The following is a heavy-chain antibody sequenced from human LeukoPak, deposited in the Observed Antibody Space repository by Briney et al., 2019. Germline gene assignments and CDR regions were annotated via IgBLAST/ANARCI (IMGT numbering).Heavy chain of an antibody. Sequence: SETLSLTCTVSGGSINNYYWSWIRQPPGKGLEWIGYNHYSGGDTNYNPSLKSRLTISVDTSKNQISLMLTSVTAADTAFYYCARQPAGTAAFDIWAQGTMVTVSS. J-gene: IGHJ3*02. CDR1: GGSINNYY. CDR3: ARQPAGTAAFDI. V-gene: IGHV4-59*08. D-gene: IGHD1-14*01. CDR2: NHYSGGDT.